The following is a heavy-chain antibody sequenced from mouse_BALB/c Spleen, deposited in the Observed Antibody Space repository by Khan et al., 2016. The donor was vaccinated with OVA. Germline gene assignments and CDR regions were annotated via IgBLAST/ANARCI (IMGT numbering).Heavy chain of an antibody. J-gene: IGHJ3*01. CDR3: ARRDYFGSSSFAY. D-gene: IGHD1-1*01. CDR2: INPYNDGT. CDR1: GYTFTSYV. Sequence: VQLQQPGPELVKPGASVKMSCKASGYTFTSYVMHWVKQKPRQGLEWIGYINPYNDGTKYNEKFKGKATLTSDKSSSTAYMELSSLTSEDSAVYYCARRDYFGSSSFAYWGQGTLVTVSA. V-gene: IGHV1S136*01.